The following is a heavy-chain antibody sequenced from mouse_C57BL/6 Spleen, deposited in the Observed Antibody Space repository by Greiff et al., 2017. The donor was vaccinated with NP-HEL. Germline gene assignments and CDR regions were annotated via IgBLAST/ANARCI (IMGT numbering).Heavy chain of an antibody. J-gene: IGHJ2*01. V-gene: IGHV1-64*01. D-gene: IGHD2-3*01. Sequence: QVQLQQPGAELVKPGASVKLSCKASGYTFTSYWMHWVKQRPGQGLEWIGMIHPNSGSTNYNEKFKSKATLTVDKSSSTAYMQLSSLTSEDSAVYYCASPIYDGYYGYFDYWGQGTTLTVSS. CDR2: IHPNSGST. CDR3: ASPIYDGYYGYFDY. CDR1: GYTFTSYW.